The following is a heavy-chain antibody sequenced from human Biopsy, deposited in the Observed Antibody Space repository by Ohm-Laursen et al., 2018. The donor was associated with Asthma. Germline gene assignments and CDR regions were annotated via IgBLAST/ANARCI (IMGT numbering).Heavy chain of an antibody. Sequence: SVKVSCKISGYSLTDLSMHWVRQAPGQGLEWMGGHDHEEGGTVNARRFQGRVTMTEDTSTDTAYMELSSLSSDDTAVYYCASNFPKDYVRYNFQFWGQGTLVTVSS. CDR1: GYSLTDLS. CDR3: ASNFPKDYVRYNFQF. CDR2: HDHEEGGT. V-gene: IGHV1-24*01. J-gene: IGHJ4*02. D-gene: IGHD4-17*01.